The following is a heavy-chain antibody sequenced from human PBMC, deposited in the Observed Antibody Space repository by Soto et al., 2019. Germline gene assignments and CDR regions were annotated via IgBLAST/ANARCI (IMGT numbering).Heavy chain of an antibody. CDR2: IYPGKSTT. CDR1: GYTFNNYW. Sequence: PGESLKISCKGSGYTFNNYWIGWVRQMPGKGLEWIGIIYPGKSTTRYSPSFQGHVTMSADKSISTAYLQWSSLKASDTAMYYCARLQAAAGDNDLTFDYWGQGTLVTVSS. D-gene: IGHD6-13*01. CDR3: ARLQAAAGDNDLTFDY. V-gene: IGHV5-51*01. J-gene: IGHJ4*02.